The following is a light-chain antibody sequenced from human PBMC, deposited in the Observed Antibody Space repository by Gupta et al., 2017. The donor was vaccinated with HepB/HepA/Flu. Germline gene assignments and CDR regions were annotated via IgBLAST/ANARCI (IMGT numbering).Light chain of an antibody. CDR1: QSISSY. V-gene: IGKV1-39*01. Sequence: DIQMTQSPSSLSASVGDRVTITCRASQSISSYLNWYQQKPGKAPKLLIYAASSLQSGVPSRFSGSGSGTDFTLTTSSLQPEDFSTYYCQQSYSIPLTFGGGTKVEIK. J-gene: IGKJ4*01. CDR3: QQSYSIPLT. CDR2: AAS.